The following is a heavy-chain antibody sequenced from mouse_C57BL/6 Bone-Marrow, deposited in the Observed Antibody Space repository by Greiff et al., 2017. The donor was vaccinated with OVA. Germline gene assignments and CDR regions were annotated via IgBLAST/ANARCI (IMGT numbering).Heavy chain of an antibody. Sequence: EVKLVESGGGLVKPGGSLKLSCAASGFTFSSYAMSWVRQTPEKRLEWVATISDGGSYTYYPDNVKGRFTISRDNAKNNLYLQMSHLKSEDTAMYYCAREGYYGSSYWGYFDYWGQGTTLTVSS. CDR1: GFTFSSYA. J-gene: IGHJ2*01. D-gene: IGHD1-1*01. V-gene: IGHV5-4*01. CDR2: ISDGGSYT. CDR3: AREGYYGSSYWGYFDY.